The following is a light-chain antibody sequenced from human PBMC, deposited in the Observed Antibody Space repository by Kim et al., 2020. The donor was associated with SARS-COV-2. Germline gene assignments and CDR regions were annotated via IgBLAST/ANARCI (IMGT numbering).Light chain of an antibody. Sequence: EAPGERATLSCRASQSVSSNLAWYQQKPGQAPRLLIFGASTRATAIPARFSGSGSGTEFTLTISSLQSEDFAVYYCQQYHNWPLTFGGGTKVDIK. J-gene: IGKJ4*01. CDR3: QQYHNWPLT. V-gene: IGKV3-15*01. CDR1: QSVSSN. CDR2: GAS.